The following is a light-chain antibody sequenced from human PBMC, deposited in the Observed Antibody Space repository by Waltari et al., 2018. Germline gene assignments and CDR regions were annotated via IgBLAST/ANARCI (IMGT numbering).Light chain of an antibody. CDR1: QSVSHY. CDR3: QQRSS. CDR2: DAS. J-gene: IGKJ4*01. Sequence: EIVLTQSPVTLSLSPGERATLSCRASQSVSHYLAWYQHRPGQAPRLLIYDASNRATGIPARFSGSGSGTDFTLTISSIEPEDFAVYYCQQRSSFGGGTKVEI. V-gene: IGKV3-11*01.